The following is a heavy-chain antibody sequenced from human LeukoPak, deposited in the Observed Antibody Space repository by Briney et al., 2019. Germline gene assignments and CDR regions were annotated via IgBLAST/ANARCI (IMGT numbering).Heavy chain of an antibody. CDR3: AKDLGYSSSWYMGDAFDI. J-gene: IGHJ3*02. V-gene: IGHV3-23*01. Sequence: PGGSLRLSCAASGFTFSSYAMSWVRQAPGKGLEWVSAISGSGGSTYYADSVKGRFTISRDNSKNTLYLQMNSLRAEDTAVYYCAKDLGYSSSWYMGDAFDIWGQGTMVTVSS. CDR1: GFTFSSYA. CDR2: ISGSGGST. D-gene: IGHD6-13*01.